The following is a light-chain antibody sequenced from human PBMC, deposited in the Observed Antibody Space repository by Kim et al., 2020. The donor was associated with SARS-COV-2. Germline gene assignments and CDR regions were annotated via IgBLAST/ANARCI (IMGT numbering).Light chain of an antibody. Sequence: DIQMTQSPSSLSASVGDRVTITCRASRSISSFLNWYQQKPGKAPKLLIYAASSLQSGVPSRFSGGGSGTDFSLTISSLQPEDFGTYYCQQTYSTPTFGQGTRLEIK. CDR3: QQTYSTPT. J-gene: IGKJ5*01. CDR2: AAS. V-gene: IGKV1-39*01. CDR1: RSISSF.